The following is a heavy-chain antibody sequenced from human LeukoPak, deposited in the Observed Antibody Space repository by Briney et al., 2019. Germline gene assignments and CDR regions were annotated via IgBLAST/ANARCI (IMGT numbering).Heavy chain of an antibody. Sequence: GGSLRLSCTASGFNLTNYAMHWVRQAPGKGLEWVTLISYSGDNTYYADSVKGRFTFSRDKAKNTLYLQMNSLRPEDSAVYYCASDPRDGGQNVWGKGTMVTVSS. CDR1: GFNLTNYA. V-gene: IGHV3-30*04. CDR3: ASDPRDGGQNV. J-gene: IGHJ6*04. CDR2: ISYSGDNT. D-gene: IGHD5-24*01.